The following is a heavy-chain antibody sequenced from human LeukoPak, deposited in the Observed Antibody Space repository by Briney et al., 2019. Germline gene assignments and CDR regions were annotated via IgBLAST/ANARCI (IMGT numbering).Heavy chain of an antibody. CDR3: ARATPVAQGGMDV. Sequence: GGSLRLSCAASGFTFSTYWMNWVRQAPGKGLEWVANMNEDGSEEYYVDSVKGRFTISRDNAKNSLYLQMNSLRAEDTAVYYCARATPVAQGGMDVWGQGTTVTVSS. V-gene: IGHV3-7*01. CDR1: GFTFSTYW. D-gene: IGHD4-23*01. CDR2: MNEDGSEE. J-gene: IGHJ6*02.